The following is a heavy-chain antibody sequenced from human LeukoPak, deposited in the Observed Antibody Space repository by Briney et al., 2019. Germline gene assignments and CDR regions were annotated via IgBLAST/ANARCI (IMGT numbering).Heavy chain of an antibody. V-gene: IGHV3-7*03. Sequence: GGSLRLSCAASGFTFSSYWMSWVRQAPGKGREWVANIKQDGSEKYYVDSVKGRFTISRDNAKNSLYLQMNSLRAEDTAVYYCAKLEIYCSGGSCYKLRYTLVGYFDYWGQGTLVTVSS. D-gene: IGHD2-15*01. J-gene: IGHJ4*02. CDR3: AKLEIYCSGGSCYKLRYTLVGYFDY. CDR2: IKQDGSEK. CDR1: GFTFSSYW.